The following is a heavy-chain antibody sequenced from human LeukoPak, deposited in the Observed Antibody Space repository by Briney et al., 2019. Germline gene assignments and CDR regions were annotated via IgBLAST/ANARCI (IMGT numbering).Heavy chain of an antibody. CDR1: GFTFSGYA. Sequence: GGSLRLSCAASGFTFSGYAMSWVRQAPGKGLEWVSAVSGSGGSTYYADSVKGRFTISRDNSKNTLYLQMNSLRAEDTAVYYCAKVGRRAAAGYWGQGTLVTVSS. CDR2: VSGSGGST. D-gene: IGHD6-13*01. CDR3: AKVGRRAAAGY. J-gene: IGHJ4*02. V-gene: IGHV3-23*01.